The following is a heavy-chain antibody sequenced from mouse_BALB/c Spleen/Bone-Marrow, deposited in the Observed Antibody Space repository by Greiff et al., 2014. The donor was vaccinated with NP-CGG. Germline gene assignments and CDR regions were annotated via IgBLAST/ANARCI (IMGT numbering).Heavy chain of an antibody. CDR3: GRVQLLRSRGLDY. CDR1: GFTLKATF. J-gene: IGHJ2*01. Sequence: EVQLQQSGPGLVKPGPSVSFSCTVSGFTLKATFLPWGNRGLERGLGGLGGIDLANGNTKYDPKFQGKATITADTSSNTAYLQLSSLTSEDTAVYYCGRVQLLRSRGLDYWGQGTTLTVSS. V-gene: IGHV14-3*02. CDR2: IDLANGNT. D-gene: IGHD1-1*01.